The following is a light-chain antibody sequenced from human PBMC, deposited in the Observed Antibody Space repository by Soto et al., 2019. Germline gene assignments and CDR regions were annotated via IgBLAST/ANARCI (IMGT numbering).Light chain of an antibody. J-gene: IGLJ1*01. CDR3: ASYTSSRTLV. Sequence: SVLTQPASVSGSPGQSITFSCTGTSSDVGGHSYVSWYQQRPGKAPRLMIYEVTKRPSGISNRFSASKSGNTASLTISGLQAEDEADYYCASYTSSRTLVFGTGTKVTVL. V-gene: IGLV2-14*01. CDR2: EVT. CDR1: SSDVGGHSY.